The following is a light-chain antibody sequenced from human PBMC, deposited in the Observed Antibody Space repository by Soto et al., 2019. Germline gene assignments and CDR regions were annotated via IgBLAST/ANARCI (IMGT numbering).Light chain of an antibody. CDR1: QSVSSN. J-gene: IGKJ1*01. CDR2: GAA. Sequence: EIVMTQSPATLSVSPGERATLSCRASQSVSSNLAWYQQKPGQAPRLLIYGAATRATGIPARFSGSGSGTEFTLAISSLHSEDFAVYYGQPDNNWGTCGQGTKGESK. V-gene: IGKV3-15*01. CDR3: QPDNNWGT.